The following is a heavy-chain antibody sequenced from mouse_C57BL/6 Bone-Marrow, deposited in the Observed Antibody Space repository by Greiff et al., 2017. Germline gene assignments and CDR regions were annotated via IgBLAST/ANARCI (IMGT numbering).Heavy chain of an antibody. CDR2: ISNGGGST. CDR1: GFTFSDYY. D-gene: IGHD1-1*01. J-gene: IGHJ2*01. Sequence: EVKVVESGGGLVQPGGSLKLSCAASGFTFSDYYMYWVRQTPEKRLEWVAYISNGGGSTYYPDTVKGRFTISRDNAKNTLYLQMSRLKSEDTAMYYCARGGGSSYVDYWGQGTTLTVSS. V-gene: IGHV5-12*01. CDR3: ARGGGSSYVDY.